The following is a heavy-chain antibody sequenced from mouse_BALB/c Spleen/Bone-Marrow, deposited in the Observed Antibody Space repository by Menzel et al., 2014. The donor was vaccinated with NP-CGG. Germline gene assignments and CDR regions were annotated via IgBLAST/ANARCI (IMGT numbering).Heavy chain of an antibody. CDR3: TSWDY. CDR1: GYTFTSYW. V-gene: IGHV1S22*01. J-gene: IGHJ2*01. Sequence: LQQSGSELVRPGASVKLSCKASGYTFTSYWMHWVKQRHGQGLEWIGNIYPGSGSTNYDEKFKGKGTLTVDTSSSTAYMHLSSLTSEDSAVYYCTSWDYWGQGTTLTVSS. CDR2: IYPGSGST.